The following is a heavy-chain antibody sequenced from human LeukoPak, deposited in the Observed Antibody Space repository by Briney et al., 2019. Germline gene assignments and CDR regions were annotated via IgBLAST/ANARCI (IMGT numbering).Heavy chain of an antibody. D-gene: IGHD5-12*01. CDR1: GGSVSSGSYY. Sequence: SETLSLTCTVSGGSVSSGSYYWSWLRQPPGKGLEWIGYIYYSGSTNYNPSLKGRVTISVDTSKNQFSLKLSSVTAADTAVYYCARGRRATFGYWGQGTLVTVSS. CDR3: ARGRRATFGY. CDR2: IYYSGST. J-gene: IGHJ4*02. V-gene: IGHV4-61*01.